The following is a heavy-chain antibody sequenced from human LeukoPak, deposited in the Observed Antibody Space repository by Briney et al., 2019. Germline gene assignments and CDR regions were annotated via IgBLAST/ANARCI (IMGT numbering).Heavy chain of an antibody. V-gene: IGHV3-30*04. CDR2: ISYDGSNK. J-gene: IGHJ4*02. CDR3: ARGYSSSWTPFDY. D-gene: IGHD6-13*01. CDR1: GFTFSSYA. Sequence: GGSLRLSCAASGFTFSSYAMHWVRRAPGKGLEWVAVISYDGSNKYYADSVKGRFTISRDNSKNTLYLQMNSLRAEDTAVYYCARGYSSSWTPFDYWGQGTLVTVSS.